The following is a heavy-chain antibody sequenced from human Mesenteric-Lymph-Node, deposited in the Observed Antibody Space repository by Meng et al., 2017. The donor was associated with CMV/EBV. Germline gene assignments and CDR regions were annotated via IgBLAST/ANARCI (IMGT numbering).Heavy chain of an antibody. D-gene: IGHD2-15*01. V-gene: IGHV4-59*01. Sequence: SETLSLTCTVSGGSISSYYWSWIRQPPGKGLEWIGYIYYSGSTNYNPSLKSRVTISVDTSKNQFSLKLSSVTAADTAVYYCARDCSGGTCHSDYGLDVWGQGTTVTVSS. CDR1: GGSISSYY. CDR2: IYYSGST. J-gene: IGHJ6*02. CDR3: ARDCSGGTCHSDYGLDV.